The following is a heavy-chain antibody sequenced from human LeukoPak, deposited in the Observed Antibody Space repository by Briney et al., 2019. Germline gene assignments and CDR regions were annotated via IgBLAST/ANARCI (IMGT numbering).Heavy chain of an antibody. CDR3: ARDKEMTESAGDDAFDI. V-gene: IGHV3-21*01. D-gene: IGHD4-17*01. CDR2: ISSSSSYI. J-gene: IGHJ3*02. Sequence: GGSLRLSCAASGFTFSSYSMNWVRQAPGNGLEWVSSISSSSSYIYYADSVKGRFTISRDNAKNSLYLQMNSLRAEDTAVYYCARDKEMTESAGDDAFDIWGQGTMVTVSS. CDR1: GFTFSSYS.